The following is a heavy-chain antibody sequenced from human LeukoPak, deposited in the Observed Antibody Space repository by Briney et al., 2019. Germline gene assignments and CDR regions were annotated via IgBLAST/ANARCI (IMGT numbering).Heavy chain of an antibody. V-gene: IGHV1-69*13. CDR2: IIPIFGTA. CDR1: GGTFSSYA. D-gene: IGHD2-15*01. J-gene: IGHJ3*02. CDR3: ARPLRGGPDPGAFDI. Sequence: GASVKVSCKASGGTFSSYAISWVRQAPGQGLEWMGGIIPIFGTANYAQKFQGRVTITADESTSTAYMELSSLRSEDTAVYYCARPLRGGPDPGAFDIWGQGTMVTVSS.